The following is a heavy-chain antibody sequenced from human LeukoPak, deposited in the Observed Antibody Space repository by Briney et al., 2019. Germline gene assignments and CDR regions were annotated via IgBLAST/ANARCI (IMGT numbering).Heavy chain of an antibody. V-gene: IGHV1-2*02. D-gene: IGHD4/OR15-4a*01. CDR3: ARSWTMAQNLDC. Sequence: GASVKVSCKAFGYTFTGYYMHWVRQTPGQGLEWMGWINPNSGGTNYAQKFQGRVTISADKSISTAYLQWSSLKASDTAMYYCARSWTMAQNLDCWGQGTLVTVSS. CDR2: INPNSGGT. J-gene: IGHJ4*02. CDR1: GYTFTGYY.